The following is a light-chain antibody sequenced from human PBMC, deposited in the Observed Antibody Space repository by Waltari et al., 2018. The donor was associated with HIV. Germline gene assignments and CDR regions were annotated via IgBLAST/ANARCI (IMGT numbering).Light chain of an antibody. J-gene: IGLJ3*02. Sequence: QSVVTQPPSASGTPGQRVTISCSGSSSNIGDNSVYWYQQFPGTTPKLLIYMNDRRPSGVPDRFSGSKSGTSASLAISGLRSEDEADYYCATWDNSLSVWVFGGGSKLTVL. CDR1: SSNIGDNS. V-gene: IGLV1-47*01. CDR3: ATWDNSLSVWV. CDR2: MND.